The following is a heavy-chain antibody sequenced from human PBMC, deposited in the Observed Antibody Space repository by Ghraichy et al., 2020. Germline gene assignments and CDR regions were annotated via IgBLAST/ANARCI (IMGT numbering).Heavy chain of an antibody. CDR1: GFIFSGHY. CDR3: GRWTAGAPDY. Sequence: GGSLRLSCAASGFIFSGHYMDWVRQAPGKELEWVGRSKNKANSYTTEYAASVKGRFTISRDDSSSSLYLQMNSLKTEDTAVYYCGRWTAGAPDYWGQGTLVIVSS. J-gene: IGHJ4*02. CDR2: SKNKANSYTT. D-gene: IGHD3/OR15-3a*01. V-gene: IGHV3-72*01.